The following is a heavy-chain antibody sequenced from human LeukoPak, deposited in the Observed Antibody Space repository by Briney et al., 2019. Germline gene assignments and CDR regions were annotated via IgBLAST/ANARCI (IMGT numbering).Heavy chain of an antibody. Sequence: PSETLSLTCAVSGGSISSSNWWSWVRQPPGKGLEWIGEIYHSGSTNYNPSLKSRVTISVDKSKNQFSLKLSSVTAADTAVYYCAREASSSGWYYFDYWGQGTLVTVSS. V-gene: IGHV4-4*02. J-gene: IGHJ4*02. CDR1: GGSISSSNW. D-gene: IGHD6-19*01. CDR3: AREASSSGWYYFDY. CDR2: IYHSGST.